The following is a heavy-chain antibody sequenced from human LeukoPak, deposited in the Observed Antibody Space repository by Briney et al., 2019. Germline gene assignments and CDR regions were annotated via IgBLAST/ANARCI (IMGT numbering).Heavy chain of an antibody. CDR3: ARGIAAAYYAFDI. J-gene: IGHJ3*02. Sequence: GGSLRLSCAASGFTFRDYGMNWVRQAPGRGLEWVSVIYSGGTTYYADSVKGRFTISRDNSKNTLYFQMNSLRVKDTAVYYCARGIAAAYYAFDIWGQGTMLTVSS. V-gene: IGHV3-53*01. D-gene: IGHD6-13*01. CDR2: IYSGGTT. CDR1: GFTFRDYG.